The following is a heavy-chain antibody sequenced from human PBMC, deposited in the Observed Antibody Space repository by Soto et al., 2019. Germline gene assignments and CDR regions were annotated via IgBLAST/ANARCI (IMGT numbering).Heavy chain of an antibody. CDR2: IYSGGST. Sequence: GGSLRLSCAASGFSVSSNYMTWVRQAPGKGLEWVSFIYSGGSTYYAEPVKGRFTISRDNSKNTLYLQMNNLRAEDTAVYCCARVPGATWGQGSLVTVSS. J-gene: IGHJ4*02. V-gene: IGHV3-53*01. CDR1: GFSVSSNY. CDR3: ARVPGAT. D-gene: IGHD3-10*01.